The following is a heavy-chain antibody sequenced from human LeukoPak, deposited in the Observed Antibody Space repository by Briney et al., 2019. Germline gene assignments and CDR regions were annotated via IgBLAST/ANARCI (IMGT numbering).Heavy chain of an antibody. CDR3: ARDSTISAPPPSNWSDP. D-gene: IGHD2-2*01. CDR1: GYTFNAYY. CDR2: INPNNGGT. Sequence: ASVKVSCKASGYTFNAYYIHWVRQAPGQGLEWMGWINPNNGGTNYAQLFQGRVTMTRDTSINTAYLDLSRLKYDDTAVYYCARDSTISAPPPSNWSDPWGQGTLVTVSS. V-gene: IGHV1-2*02. J-gene: IGHJ5*02.